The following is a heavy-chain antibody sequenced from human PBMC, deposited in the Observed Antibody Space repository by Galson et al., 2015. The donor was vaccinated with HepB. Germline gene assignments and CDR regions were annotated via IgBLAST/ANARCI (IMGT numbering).Heavy chain of an antibody. CDR3: VREAMTSYGLDV. V-gene: IGHV3-48*02. Sequence: SLRLSCAASGFNFSNYNMHWVRQAPGKGLEWVSCITSNRSSIYYADSVKGRFTISRDNAKNTLYLQMNSLRDEDTAVYYCVREAMTSYGLDVWGQGTTVTVSS. J-gene: IGHJ6*02. CDR2: ITSNRSSI. CDR1: GFNFSNYN.